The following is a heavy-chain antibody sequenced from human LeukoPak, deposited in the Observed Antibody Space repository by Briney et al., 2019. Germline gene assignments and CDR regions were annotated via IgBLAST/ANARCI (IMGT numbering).Heavy chain of an antibody. CDR2: ISDSGGSA. CDR1: GFTFNTYA. CDR3: AKSVGRSGSFDY. V-gene: IGHV3-23*01. Sequence: GGSLRLSCAASGFTFNTYAMSWVRQAPGKGLEWVSAISDSGGSAYYADSVKGRFTISRDNSKNTLYLQMNSLRAEDTAVYYCAKSVGRSGSFDYWGQGTLVTVSS. J-gene: IGHJ4*02. D-gene: IGHD3-10*01.